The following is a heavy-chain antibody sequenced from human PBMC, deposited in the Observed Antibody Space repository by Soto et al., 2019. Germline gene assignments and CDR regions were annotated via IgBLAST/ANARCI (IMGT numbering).Heavy chain of an antibody. CDR3: TRHPTLTEAFDI. J-gene: IGHJ3*02. D-gene: IGHD1-1*01. CDR2: IFPGDSDT. CDR1: GYSFTNYC. Sequence: PGESLKISCKGSGYSFTNYCIGWVLQMPGKGLEWMGIIFPGDSDTRYSPSFQGQVTISADKSISTAYLQWSSLQASDTAMFYCTRHPTLTEAFDICGQGTMVTVSS. V-gene: IGHV5-51*01.